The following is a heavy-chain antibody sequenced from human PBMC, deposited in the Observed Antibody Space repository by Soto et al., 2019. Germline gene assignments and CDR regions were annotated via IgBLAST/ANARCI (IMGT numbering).Heavy chain of an antibody. D-gene: IGHD5-18*01. Sequence: GGSLRLSYAASGFTFEDYTMHWVRQAPGKGLEWVSLISWDGGSTYYADSVKGRFTISRDNSKNSLYLQMNSLRTEDTALYYCAKGAAMGPDYYYYGMDVWGQGTTVTV. J-gene: IGHJ6*02. CDR1: GFTFEDYT. CDR2: ISWDGGST. CDR3: AKGAAMGPDYYYYGMDV. V-gene: IGHV3-43*01.